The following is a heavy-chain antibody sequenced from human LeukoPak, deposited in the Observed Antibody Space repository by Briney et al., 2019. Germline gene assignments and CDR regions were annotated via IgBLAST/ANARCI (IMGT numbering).Heavy chain of an antibody. D-gene: IGHD2-8*02. CDR2: ISSSSYI. CDR3: ARSGLSYFDY. J-gene: IGHJ4*02. CDR1: GFTFSSYS. V-gene: IGHV3-21*01. Sequence: GGSLRLSCAASGFTFSSYSMNWVRQAPGKGLEWVSSISSSSYIYYADSVKGRFTISRDNAKNSLYLQMNSLRAEDTAVHYCARSGLSYFDYWGQGTLVTVSS.